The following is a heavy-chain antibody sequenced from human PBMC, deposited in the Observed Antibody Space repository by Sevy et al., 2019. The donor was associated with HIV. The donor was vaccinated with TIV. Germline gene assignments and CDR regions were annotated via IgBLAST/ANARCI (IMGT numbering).Heavy chain of an antibody. CDR2: IWLTGPT. J-gene: IGHJ4*02. Sequence: GGSLRLSCTVSGFTVSSNFISWVRQAPGKGLEWVSVIWLTGPTYYADSVKGRFTISRDNSKNTVYLDMNSLRAEDTAVYYCARGKHVSDYYGSFDYWGQGTLVTVSS. V-gene: IGHV3-53*01. CDR1: GFTVSSNF. D-gene: IGHD3-3*01. CDR3: ARGKHVSDYYGSFDY.